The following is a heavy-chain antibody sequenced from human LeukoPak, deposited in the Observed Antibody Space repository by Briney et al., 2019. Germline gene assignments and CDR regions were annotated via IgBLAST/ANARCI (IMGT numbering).Heavy chain of an antibody. Sequence: GGSLRLSCTASGFSFSGHWMHWARQLPGKGLEWVSSISRSSSYIYYADSVKGRFTISRDNAKNSLYLQMNSLRAEDTAVYYCARDCVHYDSSGYWDYWGQGTLVTVSS. CDR2: ISRSSSYI. CDR1: GFSFSGHW. J-gene: IGHJ4*02. D-gene: IGHD3-22*01. V-gene: IGHV3-21*01. CDR3: ARDCVHYDSSGYWDY.